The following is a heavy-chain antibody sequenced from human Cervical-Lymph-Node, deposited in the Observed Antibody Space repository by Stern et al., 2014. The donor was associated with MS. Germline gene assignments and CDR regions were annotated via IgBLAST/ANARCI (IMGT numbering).Heavy chain of an antibody. J-gene: IGHJ4*02. CDR3: ARDFVDSAMVTRSDYLDC. D-gene: IGHD5-18*01. Sequence: QVQLVESGSELKKPGASVKVACKASGYTFTSYAMNWVRQAPGQGLEWMGWLNTNTGNSPYAQGFTGRFVFSLDTSVNTAYLQISSLKAEDTAIYYCARDFVDSAMVTRSDYLDCWGQETLVTVSS. V-gene: IGHV7-4-1*02. CDR1: GYTFTSYA. CDR2: LNTNTGNS.